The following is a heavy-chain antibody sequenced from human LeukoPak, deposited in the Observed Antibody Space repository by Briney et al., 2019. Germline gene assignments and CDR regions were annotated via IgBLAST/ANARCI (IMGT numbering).Heavy chain of an antibody. Sequence: PGGSLRLSCAASGFTFSSYWMSWVRQAPGKGLEWVANIKQDGSEKYYVDSVKGRFTISRDNAKKSLYLQMNSLRVEDTAVYYCASYDSSGYYPNFYYYMDVWGKGTTVTISS. CDR1: GFTFSSYW. CDR3: ASYDSSGYYPNFYYYMDV. D-gene: IGHD3-22*01. V-gene: IGHV3-7*01. CDR2: IKQDGSEK. J-gene: IGHJ6*03.